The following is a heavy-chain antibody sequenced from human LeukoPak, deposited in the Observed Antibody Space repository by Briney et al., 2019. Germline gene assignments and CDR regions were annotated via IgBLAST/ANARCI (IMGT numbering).Heavy chain of an antibody. V-gene: IGHV6-1*01. Sequence: SQTLSLTFAISGDSVSSNSAAWNWIRQSPSRGLEWLGSTYYRSKWYNDYAVSVNSRITINPDTSKNQFSLQLNSVTPEDTAVYYCARNPPYYDKDYYFDYWGQGTLVTVSS. J-gene: IGHJ4*02. CDR2: TYYRSKWYN. D-gene: IGHD3-22*01. CDR1: GDSVSSNSAA. CDR3: ARNPPYYDKDYYFDY.